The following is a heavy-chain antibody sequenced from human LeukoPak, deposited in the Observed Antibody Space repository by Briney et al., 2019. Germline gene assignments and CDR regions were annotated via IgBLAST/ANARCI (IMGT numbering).Heavy chain of an antibody. J-gene: IGHJ4*02. CDR1: GGSISSYY. CDR2: IYYTGST. Sequence: SETLSLTCTVSGGSISSYYWSWIRQSPGKGLEWIGYIYYTGSTNYNPSLKSRVTISVDTSKNQFSLNLRTVTSADPAVYYCTRVHYSGSGLSSYFDYGGQGTLVTVS. D-gene: IGHD3-10*01. CDR3: TRVHYSGSGLSSYFDY. V-gene: IGHV4-59*01.